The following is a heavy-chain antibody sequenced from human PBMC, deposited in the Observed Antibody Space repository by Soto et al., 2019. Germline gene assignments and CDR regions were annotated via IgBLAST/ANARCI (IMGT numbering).Heavy chain of an antibody. D-gene: IGHD1-26*01. CDR1: GFTLHYYW. Sequence: GWSLSLSCTASGFTLHYYWLHLVRQAPGKGLVWVSRINSYGRTPLYADPVKGRFTISRDNAKNTLYLEMNSLRAEDTAVYYCANFYSGSYSTYWGQGT. CDR3: ANFYSGSYSTY. J-gene: IGHJ4*02. CDR2: INSYGRTP. V-gene: IGHV3-74*01.